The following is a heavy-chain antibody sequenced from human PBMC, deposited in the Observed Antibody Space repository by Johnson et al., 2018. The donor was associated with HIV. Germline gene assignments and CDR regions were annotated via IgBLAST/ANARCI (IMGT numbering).Heavy chain of an antibody. J-gene: IGHJ3*02. D-gene: IGHD6-19*01. CDR1: KFTFSSYA. V-gene: IGHV3-30-3*01. Sequence: QEKLVESGGGVVQPGRSLRLSCAASKFTFSSYAMHWVRQAPGKGLEWVSFISYDGSNKYYADSVKGRFTISRDNSKNTLYLQMNSLRAEDTAVYYCAKADHSSGWYLAFDIWGQGTMVTVSS. CDR3: AKADHSSGWYLAFDI. CDR2: ISYDGSNK.